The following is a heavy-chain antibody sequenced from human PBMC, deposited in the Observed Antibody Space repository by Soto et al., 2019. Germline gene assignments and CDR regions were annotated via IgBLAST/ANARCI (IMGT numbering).Heavy chain of an antibody. D-gene: IGHD2-15*01. Sequence: QVQLVQSGAEVRKPGASVKVSCKASGYTFSSHGIIWVRQAPGQGLEWMGWISGYNGNAKYAQRFQGRVTMTTDTSTSTVYMDLRSLGSDDSAVYYCAREGSYGLYDCWGQGTLVTVSS. CDR2: ISGYNGNA. V-gene: IGHV1-18*01. J-gene: IGHJ4*02. CDR3: AREGSYGLYDC. CDR1: GYTFSSHG.